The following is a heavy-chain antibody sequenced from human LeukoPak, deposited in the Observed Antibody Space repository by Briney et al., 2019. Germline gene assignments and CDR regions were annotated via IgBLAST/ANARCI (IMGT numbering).Heavy chain of an antibody. V-gene: IGHV3-30*02. CDR1: GFTFSSYG. Sequence: GGSLRLSCAASGFTFSSYGMHWVRQAPGKGLEWVALIWYDGTNKYYADSVKGRFTISRDNSKNTLYLQMNSLRAEDTAVYYCARDDGDFQTPGCFDYWGQGTLVTVSS. D-gene: IGHD4-17*01. CDR2: IWYDGTNK. CDR3: ARDDGDFQTPGCFDY. J-gene: IGHJ4*02.